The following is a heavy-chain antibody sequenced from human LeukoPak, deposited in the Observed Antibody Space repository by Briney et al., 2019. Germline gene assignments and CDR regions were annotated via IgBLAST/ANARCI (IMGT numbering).Heavy chain of an antibody. CDR2: IYYSGST. Sequence: SETLSLTCTVSGGSISSYYWSWIRQPPGKGLEWIGYIYYSGSTNYNPSLKSRVTISVDTSKNQFSLKLSSVTAADTGTYYCARTSGRGSVDPGTSGYVDSWGQGSLVTVSS. J-gene: IGHJ4*02. V-gene: IGHV4-59*08. CDR1: GGSISSYY. CDR3: ARTSGRGSVDPGTSGYVDS. D-gene: IGHD3-22*01.